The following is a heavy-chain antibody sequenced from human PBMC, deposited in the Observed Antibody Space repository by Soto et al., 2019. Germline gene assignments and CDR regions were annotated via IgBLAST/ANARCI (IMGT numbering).Heavy chain of an antibody. CDR1: GGSFSGYY. V-gene: IGHV4-34*01. CDR2: INHSGST. J-gene: IGHJ1*01. D-gene: IGHD2-15*01. CDR3: ARGEYCSGGSCYLTAEYFQH. Sequence: SETLALTYAVYGGSFSGYYWSWIRQPPGKGLEWIGEINHSGSTNYNPSLKSRVTISVDTSKNQFSLKLSSVTAADTAVYYCARGEYCSGGSCYLTAEYFQHWGQGTLVTVSS.